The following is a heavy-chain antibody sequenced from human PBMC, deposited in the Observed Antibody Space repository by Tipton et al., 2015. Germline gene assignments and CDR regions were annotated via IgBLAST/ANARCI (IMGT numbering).Heavy chain of an antibody. Sequence: GSLRLSCAASAFTFSTYAMSWVRQAPGKGLEWVSAISGSGGSTYYADSVKGRFTISRDNSKNTLYLQMHSLRAEDTAVYYCAKAFDYGDQQAYWGQGTLVTVSS. J-gene: IGHJ4*02. D-gene: IGHD4-17*01. CDR1: AFTFSTYA. CDR3: AKAFDYGDQQAY. CDR2: ISGSGGST. V-gene: IGHV3-23*01.